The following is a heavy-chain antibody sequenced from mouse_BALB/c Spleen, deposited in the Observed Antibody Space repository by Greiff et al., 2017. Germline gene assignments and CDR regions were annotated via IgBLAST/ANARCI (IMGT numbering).Heavy chain of an antibody. V-gene: IGHV5-6-5*01. CDR1: GFTFSSFG. CDR3: ARGGGYYDPFAY. Sequence: DVQLVESGGGLVQPGGSRKLSCAASGFTFSSFGMHWVRQTPEKRLEWVASISSGGSTYYPDSVKGRFTISRDNARNILYLQMSSLRSEDTAMYYCARGGGYYDPFAYWGQGTLVTVSA. CDR2: ISSGGST. J-gene: IGHJ3*01. D-gene: IGHD2-3*01.